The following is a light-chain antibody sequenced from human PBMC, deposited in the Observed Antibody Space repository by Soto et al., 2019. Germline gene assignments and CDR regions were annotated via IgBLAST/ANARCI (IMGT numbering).Light chain of an antibody. CDR1: SSNIGAGYD. Sequence: QSVLTQTPSVSGAPGQKITMSCTGSSSNIGAGYDVHWYQQVPGAAPRLLIYADNNRPSGVPDRFSASKSGTSASLAITGLQGEDEANYYCQSYDTSLSGVIFGAGPKLTVL. CDR3: QSYDTSLSGVI. V-gene: IGLV1-40*01. CDR2: ADN. J-gene: IGLJ2*01.